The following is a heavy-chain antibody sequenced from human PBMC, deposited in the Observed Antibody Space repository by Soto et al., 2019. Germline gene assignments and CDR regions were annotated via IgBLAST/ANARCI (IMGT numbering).Heavy chain of an antibody. V-gene: IGHV1-2*02. Sequence: QLHLVQSGAVVKKPGASVTVSCSASGYPVTAYYMHWVRQAPGRGIEWMGGINPATGAAKYTQTFQGRVSIPRDTATSTVFMEPSGLTSEDTAVFFCARGGGVGVAGSAAFDMWGQGTVVTVSS. J-gene: IGHJ3*02. CDR3: ARGGGVGVAGSAAFDM. CDR1: GYPVTAYY. D-gene: IGHD3-3*01. CDR2: INPATGAA.